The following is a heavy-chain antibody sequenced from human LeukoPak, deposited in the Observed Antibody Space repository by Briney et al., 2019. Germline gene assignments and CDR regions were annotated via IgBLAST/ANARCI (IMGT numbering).Heavy chain of an antibody. CDR2: IYYSGST. Sequence: SETLSLTCTVSGGSISISCYYWGWIRQPPGKGLEWIGSIYYSGSTYYNPSLKSRVTISVDTSKNQFSLKLSSVTAADTAVYYCARLSWDYGSGRYFDFWGQGTLVTVSS. J-gene: IGHJ4*02. CDR1: GGSISISCYY. CDR3: ARLSWDYGSGRYFDF. V-gene: IGHV4-39*01. D-gene: IGHD3-10*01.